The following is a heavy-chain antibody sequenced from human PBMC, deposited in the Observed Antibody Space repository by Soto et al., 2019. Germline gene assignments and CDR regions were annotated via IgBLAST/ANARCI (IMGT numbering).Heavy chain of an antibody. Sequence: VASVKVSCKASGYTFTSYAMHWVRQAPGQRLEWMGWINAGNGNTKYSQKFQGRVTITRDTSASTAYMELSSLRSEDTAVYYCARLGIAVADNVDYWGQGTLVTVSS. CDR3: ARLGIAVADNVDY. D-gene: IGHD6-19*01. CDR1: GYTFTSYA. V-gene: IGHV1-3*01. J-gene: IGHJ4*02. CDR2: INAGNGNT.